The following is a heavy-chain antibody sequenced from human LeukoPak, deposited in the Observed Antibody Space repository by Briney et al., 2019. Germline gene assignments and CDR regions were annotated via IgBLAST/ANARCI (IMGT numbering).Heavy chain of an antibody. CDR3: ARYGYQLLCCMDV. CDR2: ISXGGGXXX. D-gene: IGHD2-2*01. CDR1: GFSXDXXA. J-gene: IGHJ6*02. Sequence: GGSLRLSCAASGFSXDXXAMTWVRQAPGKGLXXXXXISXGGGXXXXXXXXXXXXXTXXRDXFKNTLYLHMSSLTAEDTAVYYCARYGYQLLCCMDVWGQGTTVTVSS. V-gene: IGHV3-23*01.